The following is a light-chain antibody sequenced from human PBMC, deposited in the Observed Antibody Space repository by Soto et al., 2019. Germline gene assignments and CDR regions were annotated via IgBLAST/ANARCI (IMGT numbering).Light chain of an antibody. CDR2: GAS. V-gene: IGKV3-20*01. CDR1: ESVASNY. J-gene: IGKJ1*01. Sequence: EIVLTQSPGTLSLSPGERATLSCRASESVASNYLAWYQHKPGQAPRLLFFGASNRATGIPDRFSGSGSGTDFTLTISRLEPEDFAVYYCHQYGRSPWTLGQGPKVDIK. CDR3: HQYGRSPWT.